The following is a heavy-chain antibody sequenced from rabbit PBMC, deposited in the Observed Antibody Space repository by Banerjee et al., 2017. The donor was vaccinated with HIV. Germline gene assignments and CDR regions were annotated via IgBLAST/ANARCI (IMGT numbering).Heavy chain of an antibody. CDR1: GIDFSTYG. V-gene: IGHV1S47*01. D-gene: IGHD6-1*01. CDR2: IYPDYGTT. CDR3: ARDLADSNGYSYAYDLNL. Sequence: QEQLVESGGGLVTLGGSLKLSCKASGIDFSTYGISWVRQAPGKGLEWIGYIYPDYGTTDYASWVNGRFTISLDNARTTVFLQMTSLTAADTATYFCARDLADSNGYSYAYDLNLWGPGSLVTVS. J-gene: IGHJ4*01.